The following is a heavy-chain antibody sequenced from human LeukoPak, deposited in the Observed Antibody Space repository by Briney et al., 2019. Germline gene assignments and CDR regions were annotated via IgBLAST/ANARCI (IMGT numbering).Heavy chain of an antibody. J-gene: IGHJ4*02. CDR2: MSSNSKYT. V-gene: IGHV3-11*05. D-gene: IGHD2-8*01. Sequence: KPGGSLRLSCAASGFLFSDYFMSWIRQASGKELEWISYMSSNSKYTKYADSVKGRFTISRENAKKSLYLQMNSLRAEDTAVYYCARDNGNKYYFDYWGQGTLVTVSS. CDR1: GFLFSDYF. CDR3: ARDNGNKYYFDY.